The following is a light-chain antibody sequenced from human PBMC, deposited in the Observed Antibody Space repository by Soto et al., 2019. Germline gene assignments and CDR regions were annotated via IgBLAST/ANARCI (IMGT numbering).Light chain of an antibody. CDR1: SSDVGGYNY. CDR3: NSYTTSTTRYA. J-gene: IGLJ1*01. Sequence: QSVLTQPASVSGSPGQSITISCTGTSSDVGGYNYVSWYQHHPGKAPKLMIYEVSNRPSGVSNRFFGSKSGNTASLTISGLQAEDEADYYCNSYTTSTTRYAFGTGTKV. V-gene: IGLV2-14*01. CDR2: EVS.